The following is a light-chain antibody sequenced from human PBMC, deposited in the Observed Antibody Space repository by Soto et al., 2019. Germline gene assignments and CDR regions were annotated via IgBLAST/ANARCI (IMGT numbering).Light chain of an antibody. Sequence: QAVVTQPPSASGTPGQRVTISCSGSSSNIGSNTVNWYQQLPGTAPKLLIYSNNQRPPGVPDRFSGSKSGTSASLAISGLQSEDEADYYCAAWDDSLNGVFGGGTKLTVL. J-gene: IGLJ3*02. V-gene: IGLV1-44*01. CDR3: AAWDDSLNGV. CDR1: SSNIGSNT. CDR2: SNN.